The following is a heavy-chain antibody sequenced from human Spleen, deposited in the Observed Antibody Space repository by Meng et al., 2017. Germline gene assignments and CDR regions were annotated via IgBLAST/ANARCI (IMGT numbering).Heavy chain of an antibody. J-gene: IGHJ3*02. CDR1: GGSFSGYY. V-gene: IGHV4-34*01. CDR3: ARPGPGIAVAGGTDAFDI. CDR2: INHSGST. Sequence: SETLSLTCAVYGGSFSGYYWSWIRQPPGKGLEWIGEINHSGSTNYNPSLKSRVTISVDTSKNQFSLKLSSVTAADTAVYYCARPGPGIAVAGGTDAFDIWGQGTMVTVSS. D-gene: IGHD6-19*01.